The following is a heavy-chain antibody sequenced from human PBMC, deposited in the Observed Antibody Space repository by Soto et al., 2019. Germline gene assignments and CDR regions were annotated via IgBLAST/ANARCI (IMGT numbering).Heavy chain of an antibody. V-gene: IGHV1-18*01. J-gene: IGHJ4*02. CDR1: GYRFSSYG. Sequence: QVQLVQSGGEVKQPGASVKVSCKASGYRFSSYGLNWLRQAPGQGPEWMGWINTFNGNTNSAQKFQGRLRVTTDTSTSTVFMELSSLTSDDTAVYFCARELGISPSAPLDYWGQGTLITVSS. CDR3: ARELGISPSAPLDY. D-gene: IGHD2-21*01. CDR2: INTFNGNT.